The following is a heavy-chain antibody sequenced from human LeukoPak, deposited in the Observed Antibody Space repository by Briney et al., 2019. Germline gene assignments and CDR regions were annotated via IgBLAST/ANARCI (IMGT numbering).Heavy chain of an antibody. D-gene: IGHD2-15*01. CDR3: ARELVDCSGGSCYRDAFDI. Sequence: ASVKVSCKASGYNFTSYYMHWVRQAPGQGLEWMGIINPSGGSTSYAQKFQGRVTMTRDTSTSTVYMELSSLRSEDTAVYYCARELVDCSGGSCYRDAFDIWGQGTMVTVSS. CDR2: INPSGGST. CDR1: GYNFTSYY. J-gene: IGHJ3*02. V-gene: IGHV1-46*01.